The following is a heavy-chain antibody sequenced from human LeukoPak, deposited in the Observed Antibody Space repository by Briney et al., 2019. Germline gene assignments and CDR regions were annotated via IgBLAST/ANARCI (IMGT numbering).Heavy chain of an antibody. J-gene: IGHJ4*02. V-gene: IGHV3-66*01. CDR3: ARVERIAVAGTLGY. CDR1: GLTVSRNY. CDR2: IYDGGST. D-gene: IGHD6-19*01. Sequence: PGGSLRLSCAASGLTVSRNYMSWVRQAPGKGLDWVSVIYDGGSTYYADSVKGRFTISRDNSKNTLYLQMSSLRAEDTAVYYCARVERIAVAGTLGYWGQGTLVTVSS.